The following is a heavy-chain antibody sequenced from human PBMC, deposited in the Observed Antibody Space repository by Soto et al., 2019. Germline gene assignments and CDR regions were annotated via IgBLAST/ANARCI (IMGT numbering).Heavy chain of an antibody. V-gene: IGHV3-74*01. D-gene: IGHD2-8*02. Sequence: EVQLVESGGGLVQPGGSLRLSCAASGFTFSGDWMHWVRQAAGKGLVWVSRINMDGSSTNYADSVKGRFTISRDNAKKTLYLQMNSLTVDDTAVYECARGPRGVYHHDYWRQGALVTVSS. CDR1: GFTFSGDW. CDR3: ARGPRGVYHHDY. CDR2: INMDGSST. J-gene: IGHJ4*02.